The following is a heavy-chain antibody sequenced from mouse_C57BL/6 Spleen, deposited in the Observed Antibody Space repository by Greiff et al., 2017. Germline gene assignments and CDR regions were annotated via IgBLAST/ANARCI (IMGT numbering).Heavy chain of an antibody. CDR3: ARWLLHYYALDY. V-gene: IGHV1-69*01. CDR1: GYTFTSYW. Sequence: VQLQQPGAELVMPGASVKLSCKASGYTFTSYWMHWVKQRPGQGLEWIGEIDPSDSYTNYNQKFKGKSTLTVDKSSSTAYMQLSSLTSEDSAVDYCARWLLHYYALDYWGQGTSVTVSS. CDR2: IDPSDSYT. D-gene: IGHD2-3*01. J-gene: IGHJ4*01.